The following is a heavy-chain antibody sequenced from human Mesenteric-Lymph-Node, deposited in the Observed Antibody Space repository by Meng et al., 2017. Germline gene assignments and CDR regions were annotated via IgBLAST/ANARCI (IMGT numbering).Heavy chain of an antibody. Sequence: SVKVSCKASGGTFSSYAISWVRQAPGQGLEWMGGIIPIFGTANYAQKFQGRVTITADESTSTAYMELSSLRSEDTAVYYCARNYGDYGYFDYWGQGTLVTVSS. CDR1: GGTFSSYA. J-gene: IGHJ4*02. V-gene: IGHV1-69*13. CDR2: IIPIFGTA. CDR3: ARNYGDYGYFDY. D-gene: IGHD4-17*01.